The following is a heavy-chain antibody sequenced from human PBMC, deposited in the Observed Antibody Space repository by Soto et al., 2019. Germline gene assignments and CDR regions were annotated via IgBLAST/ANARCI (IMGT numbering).Heavy chain of an antibody. D-gene: IGHD6-6*01. J-gene: IGHJ4*02. Sequence: SLRLCCAASGFNFSSYGMHWVRQAPGKGLEWVAVIWYDGSNKYYADSVKGRFTISRDNSKNTLYLQMNSLRAEDTAVYYCARNHPPSSSSYFDYWGQGTLVTVSS. V-gene: IGHV3-33*01. CDR3: ARNHPPSSSSYFDY. CDR2: IWYDGSNK. CDR1: GFNFSSYG.